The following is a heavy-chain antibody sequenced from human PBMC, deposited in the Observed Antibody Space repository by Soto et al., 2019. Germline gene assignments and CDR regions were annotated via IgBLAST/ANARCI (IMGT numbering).Heavy chain of an antibody. CDR3: ARNQNFYYCYMDV. CDR1: GGPISSSRDS. CDR2: IFSSGST. Sequence: QLQLQESGPGLVEPSVTLSLTCTVSGGPISSSRDSWGWIREPPGKGLECIVRIFSSGSTYYNPSLRSRVTISADSSKNKSPLRLSSVPAADTAVYYCARNQNFYYCYMDVWGKGTTVTVSS. V-gene: IGHV4-39*01. J-gene: IGHJ6*03.